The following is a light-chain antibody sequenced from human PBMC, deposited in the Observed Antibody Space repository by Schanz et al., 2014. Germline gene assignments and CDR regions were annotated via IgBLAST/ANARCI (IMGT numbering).Light chain of an antibody. CDR1: SSDVGGHDY. Sequence: QSALIQPPSVSGSPGQSVTISCTGTSSDVGGHDYVSWYQHHPGKAPKVMIYQVTKRPSGVPDRFFGSKSGNTASLTISGLQAEDEADYYCSSYRRTDTTYVVFGGGTKLTVL. J-gene: IGLJ2*01. CDR3: SSYRRTDTTYVV. V-gene: IGLV2-8*01. CDR2: QVT.